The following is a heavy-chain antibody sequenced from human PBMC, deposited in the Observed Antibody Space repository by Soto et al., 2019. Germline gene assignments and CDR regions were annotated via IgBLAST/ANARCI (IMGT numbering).Heavy chain of an antibody. D-gene: IGHD3-9*01. CDR1: GGSFSGYY. V-gene: IGHV4-34*01. J-gene: IGHJ4*02. CDR3: ATESDYDILTGSFDY. Sequence: SETLSLTCAVYGGSFSGYYWSWIRQPPGKGLEWIGEINHSGSTNYNPSLKSRVTISVDTSKNQFSLKLSSVTAADTAVYYCATESDYDILTGSFDYWGQGTLVTVSS. CDR2: INHSGST.